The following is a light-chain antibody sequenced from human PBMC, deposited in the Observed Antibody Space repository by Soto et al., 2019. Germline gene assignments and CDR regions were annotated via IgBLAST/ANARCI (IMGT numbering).Light chain of an antibody. Sequence: EIVLTQSPGTLSLSPGKRATLSCRASQSVYSSYLAWYQQKPGQAPKLLIYGTSSRATGIPDRFSGSGSGTDFPLTISRLEPEDFAVYYCQQYGISLRTFGQGTKVEIK. CDR3: QQYGISLRT. V-gene: IGKV3-20*01. CDR1: QSVYSSY. CDR2: GTS. J-gene: IGKJ1*01.